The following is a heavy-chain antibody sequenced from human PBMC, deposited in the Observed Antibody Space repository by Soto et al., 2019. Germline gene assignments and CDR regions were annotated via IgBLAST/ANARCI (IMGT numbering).Heavy chain of an antibody. CDR3: ARGQGAAAGHSKFYY. D-gene: IGHD6-13*01. CDR1: GGSISGTTYS. CDR2: IYDSGNT. J-gene: IGHJ4*02. Sequence: QLQLQESGSGLVKPSQTLSLTCAVSGGSISGTTYSWSWIRQPPGKGLEWIGYIYDSGNTYYNPSLKREFSISVDKSNNQFSLMLRSVTATDTAVYYCARGQGAAAGHSKFYYRGQGALVTVSS. V-gene: IGHV4-30-2*01.